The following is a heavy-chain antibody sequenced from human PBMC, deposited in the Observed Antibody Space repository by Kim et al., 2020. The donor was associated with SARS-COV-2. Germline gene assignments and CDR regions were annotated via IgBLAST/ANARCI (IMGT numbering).Heavy chain of an antibody. D-gene: IGHD2-2*01. Sequence: SETLSLTCAVYGGSFSGYYWSWIRQPPGKGLEWIGEINHSGSTNYNPSLKSRVTISVDTSKNQFSLKLSSVTAADTAVYYCARGVRLNDIVVVPAASGAGRHWFDPWGQGTLVTVSS. CDR1: GGSFSGYY. CDR2: INHSGST. V-gene: IGHV4-34*01. CDR3: ARGVRLNDIVVVPAASGAGRHWFDP. J-gene: IGHJ5*02.